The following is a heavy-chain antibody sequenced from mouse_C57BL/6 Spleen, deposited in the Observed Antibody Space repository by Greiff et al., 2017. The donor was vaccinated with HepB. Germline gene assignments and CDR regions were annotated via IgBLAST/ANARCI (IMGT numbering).Heavy chain of an antibody. J-gene: IGHJ1*03. Sequence: QVQLQQPGTELVKPGASVKLSCKASGYTFTSYWMHWVKQRPGQGLEWIGNINPSNGGTKYNEKFKSKATLTVDKSSSTAYMQLSSLTSEDSAVYYCARWHYGSGYFDVWGTGTTVTVSS. D-gene: IGHD1-1*01. CDR3: ARWHYGSGYFDV. CDR2: INPSNGGT. CDR1: GYTFTSYW. V-gene: IGHV1-53*01.